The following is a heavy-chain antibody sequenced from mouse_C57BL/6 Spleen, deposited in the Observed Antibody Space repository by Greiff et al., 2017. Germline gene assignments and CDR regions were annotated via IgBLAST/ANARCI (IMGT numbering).Heavy chain of an antibody. Sequence: QVTLKVCGPGILQSSQTLSLTCSFSGFSLSTSGMGVSWIRQPSGKGLEWLAHIYWDDDKRYNPSLKSRLTISKDTSRNQVFLKITSVDTADTATYYCARSSGYYYGSSKEFAYWGQGTLVTVSA. J-gene: IGHJ3*01. CDR2: IYWDDDK. CDR1: GFSLSTSGMG. CDR3: ARSSGYYYGSSKEFAY. D-gene: IGHD1-1*01. V-gene: IGHV8-12*01.